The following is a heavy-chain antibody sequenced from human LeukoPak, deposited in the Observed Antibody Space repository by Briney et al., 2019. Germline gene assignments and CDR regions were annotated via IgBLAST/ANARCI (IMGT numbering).Heavy chain of an antibody. CDR2: IYYSGST. J-gene: IGHJ4*02. CDR3: ARHSSSWR. CDR1: GGSISSSSYY. Sequence: PSETLSLTCTVSGGSISSSSYYWGWIRRPPGKGLEWIGSIYYSGSTYYNPSLKSRVTISVDTSKNQFSLKLSSVTAADTAVYYCARHSSSWRWGQGTLVTVSS. V-gene: IGHV4-39*01. D-gene: IGHD6-13*01.